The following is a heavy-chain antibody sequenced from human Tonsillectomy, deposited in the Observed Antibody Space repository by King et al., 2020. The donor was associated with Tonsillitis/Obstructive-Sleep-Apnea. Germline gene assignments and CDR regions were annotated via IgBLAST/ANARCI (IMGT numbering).Heavy chain of an antibody. V-gene: IGHV3-33*01. CDR1: GFSFSGHG. Sequence: VQLVESGGGVVQPGRSLRLSCAASGFSFSGHGMHWVRQAPGKGLEWVAVIWNDGSKKYYADSVKGRFTITRDNSKNMLYLEMNSLRTEDTAVYFCGREYGTRRSCYGGWFDPGGQGTLVTVSA. J-gene: IGHJ5*02. CDR2: IWNDGSKK. D-gene: IGHD2-15*01. CDR3: GREYGTRRSCYGGWFDP.